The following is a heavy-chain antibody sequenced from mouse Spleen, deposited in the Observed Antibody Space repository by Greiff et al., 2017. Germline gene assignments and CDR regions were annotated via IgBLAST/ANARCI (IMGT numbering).Heavy chain of an antibody. CDR3: TRGHYYGYFDV. Sequence: VQLQQSGAELVRPGASVTLSCKASGYTFTDYEMHWVKQTPVHGLEWIGAIDPETGGTAYNQKFKGKAILTADKSSSTAYMELRSLTSEDSAVYYCTRGHYYGYFDVWGAGTTVTVSS. D-gene: IGHD1-2*01. CDR2: IDPETGGT. CDR1: GYTFTDYE. V-gene: IGHV1-15*01. J-gene: IGHJ1*01.